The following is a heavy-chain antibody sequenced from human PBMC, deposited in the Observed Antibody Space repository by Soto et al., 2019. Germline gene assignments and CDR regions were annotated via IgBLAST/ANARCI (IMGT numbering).Heavy chain of an antibody. CDR2: INHSGST. D-gene: IGHD3-3*01. J-gene: IGHJ5*02. CDR3: ARRITIFGVVIIHNWFDP. CDR1: GGSFSGDY. V-gene: IGHV4-34*01. Sequence: PSETLSLTXAVYGGSFSGDYWSWIRQPPGKGLEWIGEINHSGSTNYNPSLKSRVTISVDTSKNQFSLKLSSVTAADTAVYYCARRITIFGVVIIHNWFDPWGQGTLVTVSS.